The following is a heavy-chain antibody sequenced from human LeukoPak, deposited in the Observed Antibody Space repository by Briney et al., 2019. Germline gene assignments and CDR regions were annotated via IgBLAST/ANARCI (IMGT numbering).Heavy chain of an antibody. J-gene: IGHJ4*02. D-gene: IGHD1-26*01. Sequence: SETLSLTXTVSGGSISSSSYYWGCIRQPPGKGLEWIGSIYYSGSTYYNPSLKSRVTISVDTSKNQFSLKLSSVTAADTAVYYRARHGVVGATYDYWGQGTLVTVSS. CDR1: GGSISSSSYY. CDR2: IYYSGST. CDR3: ARHGVVGATYDY. V-gene: IGHV4-39*01.